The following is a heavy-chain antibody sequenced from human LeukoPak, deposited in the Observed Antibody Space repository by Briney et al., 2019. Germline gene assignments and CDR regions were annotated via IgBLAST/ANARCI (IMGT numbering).Heavy chain of an antibody. V-gene: IGHV3-33*01. J-gene: IGHJ4*02. CDR2: IWYDGSNK. CDR1: GFTFSSYG. Sequence: GRSLRLSCAASGFTFSSYGMHWVRQAPGKGLEWVAVIWYDGSNKYYADSVKGRFTISRDNSKNTLYLQMNSLRAEDTAVYYCARETAVAGPAYFDYWGQGTLVTVSS. D-gene: IGHD6-19*01. CDR3: ARETAVAGPAYFDY.